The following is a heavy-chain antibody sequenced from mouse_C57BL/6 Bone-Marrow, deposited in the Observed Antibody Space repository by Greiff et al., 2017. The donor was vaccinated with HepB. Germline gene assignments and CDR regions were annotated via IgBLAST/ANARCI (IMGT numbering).Heavy chain of an antibody. CDR1: GYAFTNYL. J-gene: IGHJ3*01. CDR2: INPGSGGT. CDR3: ANTAQATNWFAY. Sequence: QVQLKQSGAELVRPGTSVKVSCKASGYAFTNYLIEWVKQRPGQGLEWIGVINPGSGGTNYNEKFKGKATLTADKSSSTAYMQLSSLTSEDSAVYFCANTAQATNWFAYWGQGTLVTVSA. V-gene: IGHV1-54*01. D-gene: IGHD3-2*02.